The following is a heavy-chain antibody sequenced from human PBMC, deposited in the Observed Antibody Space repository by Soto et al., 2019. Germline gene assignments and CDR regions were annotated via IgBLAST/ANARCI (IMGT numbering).Heavy chain of an antibody. Sequence: SETLSLTCSVTGASVSSFSWSWIRQSPGKGLEWIGYIHNSGGTNYTPSLRSRVTISVDTSKNLLSLNLTSLTAEDTAVYYCARGGTSGSAVYNWFDPWGQGTLVTVSS. J-gene: IGHJ5*02. CDR3: ARGGTSGSAVYNWFDP. D-gene: IGHD3-10*01. CDR2: IHNSGGT. V-gene: IGHV4-59*02. CDR1: GASVSSFS.